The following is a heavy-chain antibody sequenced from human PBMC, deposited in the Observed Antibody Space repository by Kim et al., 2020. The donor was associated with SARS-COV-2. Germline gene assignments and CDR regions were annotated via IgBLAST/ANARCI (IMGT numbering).Heavy chain of an antibody. J-gene: IGHJ4*02. CDR1: GYSFTSYW. CDR2: IYPGDSDT. D-gene: IGHD6-13*01. CDR3: ARRPLYSSSWGGNSAPGFDY. V-gene: IGHV5-51*01. Sequence: GASLKISCKGSGYSFTSYWIGWVRQMPGKGLEWMGIIYPGDSDTRYSPSFQGQVTISADKSISTAYLQWSSLKASDTAMYYCARRPLYSSSWGGNSAPGFDYWGQGTLVTVSS.